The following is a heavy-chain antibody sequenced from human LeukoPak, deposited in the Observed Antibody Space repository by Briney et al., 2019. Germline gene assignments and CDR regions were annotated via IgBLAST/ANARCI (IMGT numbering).Heavy chain of an antibody. Sequence: SETLSLTCTVSGGSISSSSYYWGWIRQPPGKGLEWIGSIYYSGSTYYNPSLKSRVTISVDTSKNQFSLKLSSVTATDTAVYYCARDSTAAAGNWFDPWGQGTLVTVSS. V-gene: IGHV4-39*07. D-gene: IGHD6-13*01. CDR2: IYYSGST. CDR1: GGSISSSSYY. J-gene: IGHJ5*02. CDR3: ARDSTAAAGNWFDP.